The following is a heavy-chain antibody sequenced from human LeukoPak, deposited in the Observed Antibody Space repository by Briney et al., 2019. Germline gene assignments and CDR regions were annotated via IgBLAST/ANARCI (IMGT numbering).Heavy chain of an antibody. CDR3: ARGVDTAMGRSQYFDY. V-gene: IGHV3-21*01. CDR2: ISSSSSYI. J-gene: IGHJ4*02. CDR1: GFTFSSYS. D-gene: IGHD5-18*01. Sequence: GGSLRLSCAASGFTFSSYSMNWVRQAPGEGLEWVSSISSSSSYIYYADSVKGRFTISRDNAKNSLYLQMNSLRAEDTAVYYCARGVDTAMGRSQYFDYWGQGTLVTVSS.